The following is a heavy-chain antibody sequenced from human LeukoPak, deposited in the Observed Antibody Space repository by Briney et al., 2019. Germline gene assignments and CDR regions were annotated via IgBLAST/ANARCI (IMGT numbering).Heavy chain of an antibody. CDR3: ARDSRAYDSSGYYQGNAFDI. Sequence: GASVKVSCKASGYTFTSYYMHWVRQAPGQGLEWMGIINPSGGSTSYAQKFQGRVTMTRDMSTSTVYMELSSLRSEDTAVYYCARDSRAYDSSGYYQGNAFDIWGQGTMVTVSS. V-gene: IGHV1-46*01. CDR1: GYTFTSYY. CDR2: INPSGGST. D-gene: IGHD3-22*01. J-gene: IGHJ3*02.